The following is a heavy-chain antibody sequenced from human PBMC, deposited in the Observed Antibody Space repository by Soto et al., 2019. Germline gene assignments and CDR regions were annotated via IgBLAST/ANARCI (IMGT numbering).Heavy chain of an antibody. Sequence: EVQLLESGGGLVQPGGSLRLSCGASGFTFSSYAMSWVRQAPGKGLEWVSAISDSGGSTYYADSMKGRFTISRDNSKNTLYRQMNSLRAEDTAIYYCAKDLTSTSRTPELWGQGTLVTVSS. D-gene: IGHD2-2*01. CDR2: ISDSGGST. CDR1: GFTFSSYA. J-gene: IGHJ4*02. CDR3: AKDLTSTSRTPEL. V-gene: IGHV3-23*01.